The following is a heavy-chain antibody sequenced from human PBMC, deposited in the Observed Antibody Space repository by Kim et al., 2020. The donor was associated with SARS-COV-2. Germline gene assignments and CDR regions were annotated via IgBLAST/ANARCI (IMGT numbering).Heavy chain of an antibody. J-gene: IGHJ4*02. V-gene: IGHV1-2*06. D-gene: IGHD3-16*01. CDR2: INPNIGTT. CDR3: ARAGGEWNCDY. Sequence: ASVKVSCKASGYTFIGYYMYWVRQARGQGLEWMGRINPNIGTTNYAQKFQGRVTMTTDTSISTAYMELRTLRSDDTAVYHCARAGGEWNCDYSGQG. CDR1: GYTFIGYY.